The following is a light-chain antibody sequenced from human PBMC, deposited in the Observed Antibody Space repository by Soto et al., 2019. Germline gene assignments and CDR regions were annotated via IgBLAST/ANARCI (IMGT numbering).Light chain of an antibody. CDR3: QQYNTWPT. J-gene: IGKJ4*01. CDR2: GAS. CDR1: ESVSSN. V-gene: IGKV3-15*01. Sequence: EIVMTQSPATLSVSPGERATLSCRASESVSSNLAWYQQKPGQAPRLLISGASTRATGIPARFSGSGSGTEFTLTISSLQSEDFAVYYCQQYNTWPTFGGGTKVEIK.